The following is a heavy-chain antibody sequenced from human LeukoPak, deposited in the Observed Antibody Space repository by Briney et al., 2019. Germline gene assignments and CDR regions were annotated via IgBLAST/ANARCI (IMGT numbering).Heavy chain of an antibody. Sequence: AGGSLRLSCVASGFTFTSYGMHWVRQAPGKGLEWVTVISYDGSNKYYADSVKGRFTISRDNSKNTLYLQMNSLRAEDTAVYYCARVPDKWELPPDYFQHWGQGTLVTVSS. V-gene: IGHV3-30*19. CDR1: GFTFTSYG. J-gene: IGHJ1*01. D-gene: IGHD1-26*01. CDR3: ARVPDKWELPPDYFQH. CDR2: ISYDGSNK.